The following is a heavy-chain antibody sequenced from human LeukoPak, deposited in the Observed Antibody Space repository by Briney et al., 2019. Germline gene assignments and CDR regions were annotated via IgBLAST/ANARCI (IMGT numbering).Heavy chain of an antibody. CDR1: GDTVYSNSAA. CDR2: TYYRSKWYN. J-gene: IGHJ6*02. V-gene: IGHV6-1*01. CDR3: ARDLLGAVAGPAYYYYYYGMDV. D-gene: IGHD6-19*01. Sequence: SQTLSLTCAISGDTVYSNSAAWNCIRPSTWMGLEWLGRTYYRSKWYNKYAVSVKSRITIQPDTSQNQFSLQLNSVAPEDTAVYYCARDLLGAVAGPAYYYYYYGMDVWGQGTTVTVSS.